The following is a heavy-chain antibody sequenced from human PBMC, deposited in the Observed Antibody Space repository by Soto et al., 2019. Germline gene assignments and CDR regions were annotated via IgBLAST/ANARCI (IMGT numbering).Heavy chain of an antibody. V-gene: IGHV1-8*01. CDR2: MNPNSGNT. CDR3: GRANYNILPGYSQTWFDP. D-gene: IGHD3-9*01. Sequence: GASVKVSCKASGYTFTSYDINWVRQATGQGLEWMGWMNPNSGNTGYAQKFQGRVTITRDTSASTAYMELSSLRSEDTAVYYCGRANYNILPGYSQTWFDPWGEEPLFPAPQ. CDR1: GYTFTSYD. J-gene: IGHJ5*02.